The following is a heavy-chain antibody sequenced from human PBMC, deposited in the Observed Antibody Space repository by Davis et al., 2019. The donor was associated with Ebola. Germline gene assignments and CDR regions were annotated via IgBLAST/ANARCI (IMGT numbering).Heavy chain of an antibody. CDR1: GDSISSHY. CDR2: IYYSGST. Sequence: PSETLSLTCNVSGDSISSHYWSWIRQPPGKGLEWIGYIYYSGSTNYNPSLKSRVTISVDTSKNQFSLKLSSVTAADTAVYYCARLLWFGELNNWYFDLWGRGTLVTVSS. D-gene: IGHD3-10*01. J-gene: IGHJ2*01. V-gene: IGHV4-59*11. CDR3: ARLLWFGELNNWYFDL.